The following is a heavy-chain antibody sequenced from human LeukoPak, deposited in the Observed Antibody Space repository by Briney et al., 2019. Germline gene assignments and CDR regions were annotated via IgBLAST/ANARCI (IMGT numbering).Heavy chain of an antibody. D-gene: IGHD1-26*01. CDR1: GFTFSNAW. Sequence: GGSLRLSCAASGFTFSNAWMSWVRQAPGKGLEWVGRIKSKTDGGTTDYAAPVKGRFIISRDDSQNTLYLQMNSLKTEDTAVYYCTTGAPRAYSGSYSNCWGQGTLVTVSS. V-gene: IGHV3-15*01. CDR2: IKSKTDGGTT. J-gene: IGHJ4*02. CDR3: TTGAPRAYSGSYSNC.